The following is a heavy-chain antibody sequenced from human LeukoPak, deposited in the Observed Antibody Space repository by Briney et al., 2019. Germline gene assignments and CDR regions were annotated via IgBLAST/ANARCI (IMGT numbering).Heavy chain of an antibody. CDR1: GGSISSYY. Sequence: SETLSLTCTVSGGSISSYYWSWIRQPPGKGLEWIGYIYYSGSTNYNPSLKSRVTISVDTSKNQFSLKLSSVTAADTAVYYCARVNFGVVINGNWFDPWGQGTLVTVSS. D-gene: IGHD3-3*01. V-gene: IGHV4-59*12. CDR2: IYYSGST. CDR3: ARVNFGVVINGNWFDP. J-gene: IGHJ5*02.